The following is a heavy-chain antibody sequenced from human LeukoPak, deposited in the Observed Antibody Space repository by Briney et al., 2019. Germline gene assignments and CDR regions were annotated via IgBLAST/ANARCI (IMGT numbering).Heavy chain of an antibody. Sequence: GASVKVSCKASGYTFTGYYMHWVRQAPGQGLEWMGWSNPKSGGTKYAQKFQGRVTMTRDTTISTAYMELRRLRSNDTDVYYCARDIYSSSSVVDYWGQGTLVTASS. J-gene: IGHJ4*02. CDR1: GYTFTGYY. CDR3: ARDIYSSSSVVDY. V-gene: IGHV1-2*02. D-gene: IGHD6-6*01. CDR2: SNPKSGGT.